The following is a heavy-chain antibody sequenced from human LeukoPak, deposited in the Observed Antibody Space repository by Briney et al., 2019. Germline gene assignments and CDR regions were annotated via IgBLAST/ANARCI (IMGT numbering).Heavy chain of an antibody. J-gene: IGHJ6*03. D-gene: IGHD2-2*01. CDR2: IYTSGST. Sequence: SETLSLTCTVSGGSISSGSYYWSWIRQPAGKGLEWIGRIYTSGSTNCNPSLKSRVTISVDTSKNQFSLKLSSVTAADTAVYYCARTAYCSSTSCLGYYYYYMDVWGKGTTVTVSS. CDR3: ARTAYCSSTSCLGYYYYYMDV. CDR1: GGSISSGSYY. V-gene: IGHV4-61*02.